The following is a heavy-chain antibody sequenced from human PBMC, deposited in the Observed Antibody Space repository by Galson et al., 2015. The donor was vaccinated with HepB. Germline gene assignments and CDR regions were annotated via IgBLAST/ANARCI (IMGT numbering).Heavy chain of an antibody. J-gene: IGHJ6*02. CDR2: IKQDGSEK. V-gene: IGHV3-7*03. Sequence: SLRLSCAASGFTFSSYWMSWVRQAPGKGLEWVANIKQDGSEKYYVDSVKGRFTISRDNAKNSLYLQMSSLRAEDTAVYYCARDVRVAPYGMDVGGRGAMVPASS. CDR1: GFTFSSYW. CDR3: ARDVRVAPYGMDV. D-gene: IGHD2-21*01.